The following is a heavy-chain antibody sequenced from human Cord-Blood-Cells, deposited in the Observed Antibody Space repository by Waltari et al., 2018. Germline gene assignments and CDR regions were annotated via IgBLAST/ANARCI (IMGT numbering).Heavy chain of an antibody. J-gene: IGHJ6*02. CDR2: MNPNSGKT. V-gene: IGHV1-8*01. Sequence: QVQLVQSGAEVKKPGASVKVSCKASGYTFTSYDINWVRQATGQGPEWMGWMNPNSGKTGYAQKFQGRVTMTRNTSISTAYMKLSSLGSEDTAVYYCARGHLTGMDYYGMDVWGQGTTVTVSS. CDR1: GYTFTSYD. D-gene: IGHD3-10*01. CDR3: ARGHLTGMDYYGMDV.